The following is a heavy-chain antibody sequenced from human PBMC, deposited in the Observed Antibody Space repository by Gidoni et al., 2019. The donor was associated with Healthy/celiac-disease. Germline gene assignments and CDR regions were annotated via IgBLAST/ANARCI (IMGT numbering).Heavy chain of an antibody. Sequence: QVHLVQSGAEVKKPGSSVQFSCNASGYTFTGYFMHWVRQAPGQGLEWMGWVNPNSGGTNYAQKFHGRVNMTRDTSVSTAYMELSRLRSDDTAVYFCARDQGGNRGIQHWGQGTLVTVSS. J-gene: IGHJ1*01. CDR2: VNPNSGGT. V-gene: IGHV1-2*02. D-gene: IGHD2-15*01. CDR3: ARDQGGNRGIQH. CDR1: GYTFTGYF.